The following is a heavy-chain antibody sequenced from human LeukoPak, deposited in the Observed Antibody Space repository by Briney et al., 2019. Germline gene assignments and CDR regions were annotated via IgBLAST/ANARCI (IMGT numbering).Heavy chain of an antibody. D-gene: IGHD6-13*01. J-gene: IGHJ4*02. CDR2: INPNSGGT. CDR1: GYTFTGYY. CDR3: ARGGAAAGTYFDY. Sequence: GASVNVSCKASGYTFTGYYMHWVRQAPGQGLEWMGWINPNSGGTNYAQKFQGWVTMTRDTSISTAYMELSRLRSDDTAVYYCARGGAAAGTYFDYWGQGTLVTVSS. V-gene: IGHV1-2*04.